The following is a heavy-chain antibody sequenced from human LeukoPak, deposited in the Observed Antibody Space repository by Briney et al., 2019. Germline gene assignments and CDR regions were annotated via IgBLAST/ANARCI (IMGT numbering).Heavy chain of an antibody. V-gene: IGHV3-33*06. D-gene: IGHD6-13*01. CDR1: RFTFSSYG. J-gene: IGHJ3*02. Sequence: GGSLRLSCAATRFTFSSYGMHWVRQAPGKGLEWVAVIWYDGSNKYYADSVKGRFTISRDNSKNTLYLQMNSLRAEGTAVYYCVKEGAAAGIDAFDIWGQGTMVTVS. CDR3: VKEGAAAGIDAFDI. CDR2: IWYDGSNK.